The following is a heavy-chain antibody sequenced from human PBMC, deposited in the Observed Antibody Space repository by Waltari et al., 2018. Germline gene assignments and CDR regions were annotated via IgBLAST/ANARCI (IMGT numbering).Heavy chain of an antibody. Sequence: QVQLVQSGAEVKKPGSSVKVSCKASGGTFSRYAISWVRQAPGQGLEGMGRIIPIFGKANYAQKFQGRVTITADKSTSTAYMELSSLRSEDTAVYYCARERVEMATIAWFDPWGQGTLVTVSS. D-gene: IGHD5-12*01. CDR1: GGTFSRYA. J-gene: IGHJ5*02. CDR2: IIPIFGKA. CDR3: ARERVEMATIAWFDP. V-gene: IGHV1-69*04.